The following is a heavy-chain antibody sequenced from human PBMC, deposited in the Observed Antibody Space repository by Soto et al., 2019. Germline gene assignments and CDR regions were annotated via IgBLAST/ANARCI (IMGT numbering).Heavy chain of an antibody. CDR3: AARCSTSCYRHYYYYGMDV. Sequence: SETLSLTCTVSGGSISSSSYYWGWIRQPPGKGLEWIGSIYYSGSTYYNPSLKSRDTISVDTSKNQFSLKLSSVTAADTAVYYCAARCSTSCYRHYYYYGMDVWGQGTTVTVSS. CDR2: IYYSGST. D-gene: IGHD2-2*01. V-gene: IGHV4-39*01. J-gene: IGHJ6*02. CDR1: GGSISSSSYY.